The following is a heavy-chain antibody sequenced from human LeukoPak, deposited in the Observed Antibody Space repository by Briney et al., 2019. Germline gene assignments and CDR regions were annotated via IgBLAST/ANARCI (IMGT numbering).Heavy chain of an antibody. J-gene: IGHJ4*02. V-gene: IGHV3-23*01. CDR3: ARKAARTSGYDY. CDR2: IADGGETT. CDR1: GFTFNNYG. Sequence: GGSLRLSRAVSGFTFNNYGMSWVRQAPGMGLEWVSAIADGGETTYYADSVKGRFTISRDYSKNTLHLQMNSVRAEDTAVYYCARKAARTSGYDYWGQGILVTVSS. D-gene: IGHD3-22*01.